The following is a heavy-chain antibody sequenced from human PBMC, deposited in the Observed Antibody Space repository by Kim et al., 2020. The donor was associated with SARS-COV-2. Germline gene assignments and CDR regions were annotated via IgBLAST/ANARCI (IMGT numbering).Heavy chain of an antibody. D-gene: IGHD3-10*01. Sequence: SETLSLTCSVSGGSISSHYWSWVRQPPGKGLEWIAYISNSGSIDYNPSLKSRVTISVDTSKNHFSLQLSSATAADTAGYYCARENGWGGYYGGYSFYGMDVWGQGTTVTVSS. CDR2: ISNSGSI. CDR1: GGSISSHY. CDR3: ARENGWGGYYGGYSFYGMDV. V-gene: IGHV4-59*11. J-gene: IGHJ6*02.